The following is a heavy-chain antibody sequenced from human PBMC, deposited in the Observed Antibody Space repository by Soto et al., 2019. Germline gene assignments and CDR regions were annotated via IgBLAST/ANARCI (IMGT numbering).Heavy chain of an antibody. J-gene: IGHJ4*02. CDR1: GFTFSSYA. Sequence: GGSLRLSCAASGFTFSSYAMSWVRQAPGKGLEWVSAISGSGGSTYYADSVKGRFTISRDNSKNTLYLQMNSLRAEDTAVYYCAKALYSSSSPNTFDYWGQGTLVTVSS. V-gene: IGHV3-23*01. CDR2: ISGSGGST. CDR3: AKALYSSSSPNTFDY. D-gene: IGHD6-6*01.